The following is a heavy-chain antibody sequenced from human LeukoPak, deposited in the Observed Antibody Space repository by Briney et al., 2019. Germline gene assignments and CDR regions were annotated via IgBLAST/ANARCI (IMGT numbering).Heavy chain of an antibody. D-gene: IGHD5-18*01. J-gene: IGHJ4*02. Sequence: PGGSLRLSCAAPGFTVSSNYMSWVRQAPGKGLGWVSVIYSGGSTYYADSVKGRFTSPRDNSKNTLYLQMNSLRAGDTAVYYCARDHVELWLLNWGQGTLVTVSS. CDR1: GFTVSSNY. V-gene: IGHV3-53*01. CDR3: ARDHVELWLLN. CDR2: IYSGGST.